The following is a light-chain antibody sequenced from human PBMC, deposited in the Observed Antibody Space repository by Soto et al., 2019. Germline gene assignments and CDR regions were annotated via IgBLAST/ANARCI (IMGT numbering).Light chain of an antibody. J-gene: IGLJ2*01. CDR3: QSYDSSLSGVV. Sequence: QAVVTQPPSVSGAPGQRVTISCTRSSSNIGAGYDVHWYQQLPGTAPKLLIYGNSNQPSGVPDRFSGSKSGTSASLAITGLQAEDEADYYCQSYDSSLSGVVFGGGTKLTVL. CDR1: SSNIGAGYD. V-gene: IGLV1-40*01. CDR2: GNS.